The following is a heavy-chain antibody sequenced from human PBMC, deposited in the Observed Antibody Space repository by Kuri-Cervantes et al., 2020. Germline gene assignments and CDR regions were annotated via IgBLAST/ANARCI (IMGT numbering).Heavy chain of an antibody. D-gene: IGHD3-22*01. CDR1: GGSISSSSYY. CDR3: ARGRYYDSSGYRNYYYYYMDV. V-gene: IGHV4-39*07. J-gene: IGHJ6*03. Sequence: ESLKISCTVSGGSISSSSYYWGWIRQPPGKGLEWIGSIYYSGSTYYNPSLKSRVTISVDTSKNQFSLKLSSVTAADTAVYYCARGRYYDSSGYRNYYYYYMDVWGKGTTVTVSS. CDR2: IYYSGST.